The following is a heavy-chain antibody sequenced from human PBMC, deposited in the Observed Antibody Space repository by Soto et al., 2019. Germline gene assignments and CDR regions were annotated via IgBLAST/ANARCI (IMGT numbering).Heavy chain of an antibody. J-gene: IGHJ6*02. V-gene: IGHV4-38-2*02. D-gene: IGHD3-16*02. CDR2: IYHSGST. CDR3: ARDLVIYDYVWGSYRMRNYYGMDV. Sequence: PSETLSLTCAVSGYSISSGYYWGWIRQPPGKGLEWIGSIYHSGSTYYNPSLKSRVTISVDTSKNQFSLKLSSVTAAGTAVYYCARDLVIYDYVWGSYRMRNYYGMDVWGQGTTVTVSS. CDR1: GYSISSGYY.